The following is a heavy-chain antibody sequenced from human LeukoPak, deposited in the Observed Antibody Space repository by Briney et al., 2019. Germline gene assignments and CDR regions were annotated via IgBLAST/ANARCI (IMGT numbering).Heavy chain of an antibody. J-gene: IGHJ6*02. D-gene: IGHD2-2*02. V-gene: IGHV3-48*03. CDR3: AREGEYCSSTSCYTPPGGYYGMDV. Sequence: GGSLRLSCAASGFTFSSYEMNWVRQAPGKGLEWVSYISSSGSTIYYADSVKGRFTISRDNAKNSLYLQMNSLRAEDTAVYYCAREGEYCSSTSCYTPPGGYYGMDVWGQGTTVTVSS. CDR2: ISSSGSTI. CDR1: GFTFSSYE.